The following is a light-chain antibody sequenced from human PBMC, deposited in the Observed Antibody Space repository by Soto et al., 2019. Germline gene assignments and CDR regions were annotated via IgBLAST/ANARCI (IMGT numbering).Light chain of an antibody. CDR3: QQYGSSPLIT. CDR1: QSVSSSY. CDR2: GAS. V-gene: IGKV3-20*01. Sequence: EIVLTQSPGTLSLSPGERATLSCRASQSVSSSYLAWYQQKPGQAPRLLIYGASSRATGITDRFSGSGSVTDFTLTIRRLEPEDFAVYYCQQYGSSPLITFGQGTRLEIK. J-gene: IGKJ5*01.